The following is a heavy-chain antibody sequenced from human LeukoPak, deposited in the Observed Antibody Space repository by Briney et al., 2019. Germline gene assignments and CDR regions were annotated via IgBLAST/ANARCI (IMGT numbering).Heavy chain of an antibody. J-gene: IGHJ4*02. CDR2: IYYSGST. CDR3: ARDVGATPGYFDY. V-gene: IGHV4-59*01. CDR1: DGSINSFY. Sequence: SETLSLTCTVSDGSINSFYWSWIRQPPGKGLEWIGYIYYSGSTNYNPSLKSRVTISVDTSKNQFSLKLSSVTAADTAVYYCARDVGATPGYFDYWGQGALVTVSS. D-gene: IGHD1-26*01.